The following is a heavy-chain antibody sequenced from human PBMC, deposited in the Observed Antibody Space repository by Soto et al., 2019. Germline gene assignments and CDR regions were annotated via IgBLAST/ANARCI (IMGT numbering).Heavy chain of an antibody. Sequence: QVQLQESGPGLVKPPETLSLICTVYGGSISSYYWSWIRQPPGKGLEWIGQIYYSGSTNYNPPLKGGVTMAVDTSENLFARRLSSESAADTGVYYCAKDPVVWQGGDLRYFELWGRGTLVTVSS. CDR1: GGSISSYY. CDR3: AKDPVVWQGGDLRYFEL. D-gene: IGHD3-16*01. V-gene: IGHV4-59*01. J-gene: IGHJ2*01. CDR2: IYYSGST.